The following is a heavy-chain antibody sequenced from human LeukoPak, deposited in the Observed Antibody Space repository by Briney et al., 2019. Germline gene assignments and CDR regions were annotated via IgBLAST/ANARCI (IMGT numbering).Heavy chain of an antibody. CDR2: VYTSGST. CDR3: ARDFPIGDSSGYYDY. CDR1: GGSISGGY. V-gene: IGHV4-59*01. J-gene: IGHJ4*02. Sequence: SETLSLTCTVSGGSISGGYWSWIRQPPGRGLEWIGYVYTSGSTNYNPSLKSRVTISVDTSKNQFSLKLSSVTAEDTAVYYCARDFPIGDSSGYYDYWGQGTLVTVSS. D-gene: IGHD3-22*01.